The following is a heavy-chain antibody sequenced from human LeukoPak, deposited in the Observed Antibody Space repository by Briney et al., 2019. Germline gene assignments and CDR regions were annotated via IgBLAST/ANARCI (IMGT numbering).Heavy chain of an antibody. J-gene: IGHJ4*02. CDR1: GASISSSGNY. CDR3: ARLAVTGEYFDY. V-gene: IGHV4-39*01. Sequence: SETLSFACAVSGASISSSGNYWGWIRQPPGKGLEWIGDFDSSGSTYYKLSLKSRVTISVDMSKNQFSLRLSSVTAADTAVYYCARLAVTGEYFDYWGRGTLVTVSS. CDR2: FDSSGST. D-gene: IGHD6-19*01.